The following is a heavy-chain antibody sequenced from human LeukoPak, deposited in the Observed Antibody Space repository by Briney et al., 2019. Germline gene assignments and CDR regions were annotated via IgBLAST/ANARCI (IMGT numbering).Heavy chain of an antibody. D-gene: IGHD5-18*01. Sequence: SQALSLTCIVSGGSISNGDHYWSWVRQPPGKGLEWIGFIYYTGTTSYNPSLKSRVTISVDTSKNQFSLRLTSVTAADTALYYCAIQSKGYTYGYNYWGQGTLVTVSS. CDR2: IYYTGTT. V-gene: IGHV4-30-4*01. CDR1: GGSISNGDHY. J-gene: IGHJ4*02. CDR3: AIQSKGYTYGYNY.